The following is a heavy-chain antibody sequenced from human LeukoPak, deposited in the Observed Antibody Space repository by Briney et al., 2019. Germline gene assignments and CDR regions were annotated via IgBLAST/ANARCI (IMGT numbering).Heavy chain of an antibody. J-gene: IGHJ4*02. CDR1: GGSISSSSYY. D-gene: IGHD6-6*01. Sequence: SETLSLTCTVSGGSISSSSYYWGWIRQPPGKGLEWIGSIYYSGSTYYNPSLKSRVTISVDTSKNQFSLKLSSVTAADTAVYYCARVGSIAARPNFDYWGQGTLVTVSS. CDR3: ARVGSIAARPNFDY. V-gene: IGHV4-39*07. CDR2: IYYSGST.